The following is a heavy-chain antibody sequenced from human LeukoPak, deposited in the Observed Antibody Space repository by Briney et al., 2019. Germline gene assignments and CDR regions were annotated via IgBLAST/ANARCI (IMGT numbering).Heavy chain of an antibody. V-gene: IGHV1-2*02. CDR3: AREGYIDFWSGYHGGFDY. Sequence: ASVKVSCKASGYTFIGYYIHWVRQAPGQGLEWMGWINPNSGGTNYAQKFQGRVTMTRDTSISTAYMELGRLRSDDTALYYCAREGYIDFWSGYHGGFDYWGQGTLVTVSS. D-gene: IGHD3-3*01. J-gene: IGHJ4*02. CDR1: GYTFIGYY. CDR2: INPNSGGT.